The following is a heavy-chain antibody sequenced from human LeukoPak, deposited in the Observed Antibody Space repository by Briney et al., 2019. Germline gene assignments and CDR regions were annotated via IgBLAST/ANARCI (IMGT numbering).Heavy chain of an antibody. D-gene: IGHD3-9*01. CDR2: FKSKIDGGTT. CDR3: AAGTGYSDFDY. CDR1: GXTFNKAW. V-gene: IGHV3-15*01. Sequence: PGGSLRLSCAASGXTFNKAWVTWVRQAPGKGLEWVARFKSKIDGGTTDYAAPVKGRFTISRDDSKNMLYLQMNRLTIEDTGVYYCAAGTGYSDFDYWGQGTLVTVSS. J-gene: IGHJ4*02.